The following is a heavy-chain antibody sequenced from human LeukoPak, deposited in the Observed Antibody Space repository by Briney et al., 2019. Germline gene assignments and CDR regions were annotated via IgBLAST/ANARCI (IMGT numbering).Heavy chain of an antibody. D-gene: IGHD4-17*01. Sequence: GGFLRLSSSASGFTFDDYARHRDRQAPGKGLEWVSLISWDGGSTYYADSVKGRFTISRDNSKNSLYLQMNSLRAEDTAVYYCAKGGTVTTFNSRRPIRYYYYYIFVRGKGTTATVSS. CDR2: ISWDGGST. CDR1: GFTFDDYA. J-gene: IGHJ6*03. V-gene: IGHV3-43D*04. CDR3: AKGGTVTTFNSRRPIRYYYYYIFV.